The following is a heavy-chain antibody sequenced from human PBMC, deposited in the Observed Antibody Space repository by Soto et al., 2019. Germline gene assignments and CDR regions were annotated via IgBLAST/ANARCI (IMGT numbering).Heavy chain of an antibody. CDR1: GFTFSSYA. Sequence: EVQLLESGGGLVQPGGSLRLSCAASGFTFSSYAMSWVRQAPGNGLEWVSAISGSGGSTYYADSVKGRFTISTDTSKNTVYLQMSSLRAEDTAVYYCAKENGYSSSWFEFAYWGQGPLVTVSP. J-gene: IGHJ4*02. D-gene: IGHD6-13*01. V-gene: IGHV3-23*01. CDR3: AKENGYSSSWFEFAY. CDR2: ISGSGGST.